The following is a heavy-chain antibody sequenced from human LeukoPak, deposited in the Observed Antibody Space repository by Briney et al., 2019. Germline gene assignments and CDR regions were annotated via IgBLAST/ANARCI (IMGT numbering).Heavy chain of an antibody. J-gene: IGHJ4*02. V-gene: IGHV3-7*01. Sequence: AGGSLSLSCAASGYTFTTFWMGCVRQPPGKGLEWVANIKQDGSEQYYVESVKGRFIISRDNANNLLYLQMNSLRAEDTAVYDCASSYSNDWNPRFDYWGQGALVTVSS. CDR2: IKQDGSEQ. D-gene: IGHD6-19*01. CDR1: GYTFTTFW. CDR3: ASSYSNDWNPRFDY.